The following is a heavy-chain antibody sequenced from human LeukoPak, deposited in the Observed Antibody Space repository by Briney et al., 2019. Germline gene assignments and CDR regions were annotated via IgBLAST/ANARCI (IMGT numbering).Heavy chain of an antibody. V-gene: IGHV3-48*03. Sequence: PGGSLRLSCAASGFTFSSYEMNWVRQAPGKGLEWVSYISSSGSTIYYADSVKGRFTISRDNAKNTLYLQMNSLRADDTAVYYCAKDHSMYYYVRNAFDIWGQGTMVTVSS. D-gene: IGHD3-10*02. CDR2: ISSSGSTI. CDR1: GFTFSSYE. CDR3: AKDHSMYYYVRNAFDI. J-gene: IGHJ3*02.